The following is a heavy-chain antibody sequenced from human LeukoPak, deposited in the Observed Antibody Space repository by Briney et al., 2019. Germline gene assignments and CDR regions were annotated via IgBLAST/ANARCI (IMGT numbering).Heavy chain of an antibody. Sequence: GASVKVSCKASGYTFTIYYIHWVRRAPGQGLEWMGMINPSDGATTYAQRFQGRVTMTRDMSTTTVYMDLRSLSSEDTAVYFCGREERAGVSGNLGGLFASYYTYYYMDVWGRGTTVTVSS. D-gene: IGHD1-26*01. CDR1: GYTFTIYY. V-gene: IGHV1-46*01. CDR3: GREERAGVSGNLGGLFASYYTYYYMDV. CDR2: INPSDGAT. J-gene: IGHJ6*03.